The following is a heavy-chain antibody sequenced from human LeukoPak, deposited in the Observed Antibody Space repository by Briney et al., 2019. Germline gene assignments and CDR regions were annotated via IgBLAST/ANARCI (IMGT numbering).Heavy chain of an antibody. CDR3: ARETIGGSYFGPHDY. D-gene: IGHD1-26*01. J-gene: IGHJ4*01. Sequence: ASVKVSCKASGYTFTGYYIHWVRQAPGQGLEWMGWISPNSGDTNYAQKFQGTVTMTRDTSISTAYMELSSLRSDNTAVYYCARETIGGSYFGPHDYWGQGTLGTVSS. V-gene: IGHV1-2*02. CDR2: ISPNSGDT. CDR1: GYTFTGYY.